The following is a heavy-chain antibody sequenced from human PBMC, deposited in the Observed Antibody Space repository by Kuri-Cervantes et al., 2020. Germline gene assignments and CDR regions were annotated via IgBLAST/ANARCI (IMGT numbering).Heavy chain of an antibody. D-gene: IGHD2-2*01. CDR3: AREGYCSSTSCYDDY. V-gene: IGHV4-59*11. J-gene: IGHJ4*02. CDR2: VYYSGST. CDR1: GGSISSHY. Sequence: LRLSCTVSGGSISSHYWSWFRQPPGKGLEYIGYVYYSGSTNYNPSLKSRVTISVDTSRNQFSLKLDSVTAADTAVYYCAREGYCSSTSCYDDYWGQGTLVTVSS.